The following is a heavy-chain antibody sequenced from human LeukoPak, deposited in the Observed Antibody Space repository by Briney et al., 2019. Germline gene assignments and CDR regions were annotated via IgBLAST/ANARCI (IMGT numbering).Heavy chain of an antibody. J-gene: IGHJ6*03. CDR1: GGSFSGYY. V-gene: IGHV4-34*01. CDR3: ARLPGYYYMDV. CDR2: IYYSGST. Sequence: PSEALSLTCAVYGGSFSGYYWSWIRQPPGKGLEWIGSIYYSGSTNYNPSLKSRVTISVDTSKNQFSLKLSSVTAADTAVYYCARLPGYYYMDVWGKGTTVTISS.